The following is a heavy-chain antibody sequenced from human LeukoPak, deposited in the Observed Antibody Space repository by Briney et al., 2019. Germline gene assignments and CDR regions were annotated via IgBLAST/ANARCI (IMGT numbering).Heavy chain of an antibody. CDR1: GFTFSSYW. J-gene: IGHJ3*02. V-gene: IGHV3-74*01. CDR3: ARVGSTDSPHAFDI. Sequence: GGYLRFSCEASGFTFSSYWMDWVRQAPGKGLVWVSGVNSDGTRTRYAESVKGRFSISRDNAKNTLYLQMNSLRAEDTAVYYCARVGSTDSPHAFDIWGQGTMVTVSS. CDR2: VNSDGTRT. D-gene: IGHD3-22*01.